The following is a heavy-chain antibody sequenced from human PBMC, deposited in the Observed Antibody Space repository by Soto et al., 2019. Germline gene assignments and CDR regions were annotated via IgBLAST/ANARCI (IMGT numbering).Heavy chain of an antibody. Sequence: QVQLQESGPGLVKPSETLSLTCTVSGGSISSHYWSWIRQPPGRGLEWIGFIYYSGITDSNPSLKSRVTISLDTSKNQLSLRLSSVTAADTAVYYCARPRGIAPAVWYFDLWGRCTLVTVSS. V-gene: IGHV4-59*08. CDR3: ARPRGIAPAVWYFDL. D-gene: IGHD6-13*01. J-gene: IGHJ2*01. CDR1: GGSISSHY. CDR2: IYYSGIT.